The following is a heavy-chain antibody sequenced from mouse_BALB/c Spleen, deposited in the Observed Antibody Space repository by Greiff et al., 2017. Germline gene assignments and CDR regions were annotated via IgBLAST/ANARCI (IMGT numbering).Heavy chain of an antibody. Sequence: VQLQQSGPELVKPGASVKMSCKASGYTFTSYVMHWVKQKPGQGLEWIGYINPYNDGTKYNEKFKGKATLTSDKSSSTAYMELSSLTSEDSAVYYCAREGTANAMDYWGQGTSVTVSS. J-gene: IGHJ4*01. D-gene: IGHD1-2*01. CDR1: GYTFTSYV. CDR3: AREGTANAMDY. V-gene: IGHV1-14*01. CDR2: INPYNDGT.